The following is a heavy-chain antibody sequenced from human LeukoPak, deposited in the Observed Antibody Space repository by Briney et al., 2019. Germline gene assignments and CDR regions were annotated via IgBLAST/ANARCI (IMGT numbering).Heavy chain of an antibody. CDR2: IYSGGST. V-gene: IGHV3-53*01. CDR1: GFTVSSNY. Sequence: GGSLRLSCAASGFTVSSNYMSWVRQAPGKGLEWVSVIYSGGSTYYADSVKGRFTISRDNSKNTLYLQMNSLRAEDTAVYYCAKSPKTGFLFDYWGKGTLVTVSP. J-gene: IGHJ4*02. CDR3: AKSPKTGFLFDY. D-gene: IGHD1-1*01.